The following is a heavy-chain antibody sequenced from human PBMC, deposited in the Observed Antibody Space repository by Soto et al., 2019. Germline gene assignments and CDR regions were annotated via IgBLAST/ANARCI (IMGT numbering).Heavy chain of an antibody. D-gene: IGHD3-10*01. Sequence: PSETLSLTCTVSGGSISSGGYYWSWIRQHPGKGLEWIGYIYYSGSTYYNPSLKSRVTISVDTSKNQFSLKLSSVTAADTAVYYCARGILWFGDHRQGGMEVWGQGTTVTVSS. V-gene: IGHV4-31*03. CDR1: GGSISSGGYY. CDR3: ARGILWFGDHRQGGMEV. CDR2: IYYSGST. J-gene: IGHJ6*02.